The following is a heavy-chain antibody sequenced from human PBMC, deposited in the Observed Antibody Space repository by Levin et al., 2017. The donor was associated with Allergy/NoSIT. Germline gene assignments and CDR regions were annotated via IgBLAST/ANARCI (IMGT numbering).Heavy chain of an antibody. Sequence: LPISCKVSGGSISSGSYYWSWIRHPPPPRLEWIGRIYSSGSANYNPSLKSRVTISVDTSKNQFSLKLSSVTAADTAVYYCARAEVGSEHWGQGTLVTVSS. CDR2: IYSSGSA. V-gene: IGHV4-61*02. D-gene: IGHD3-10*01. CDR1: GGSISSGSYY. CDR3: ARAEVGSEH. J-gene: IGHJ4*02.